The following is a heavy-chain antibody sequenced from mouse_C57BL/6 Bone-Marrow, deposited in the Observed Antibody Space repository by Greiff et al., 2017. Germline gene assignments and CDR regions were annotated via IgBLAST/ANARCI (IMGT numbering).Heavy chain of an antibody. CDR3: TGWSFAY. Sequence: EVQLQQSGPVLVRPGASVKMSCKTSGYTFTSYWMHWLKQRLGQGLEWIGAIYPGNSDTSYNQKFKGKAKLTAVTSASTAYMELSILTNEDSAVYYCTGWSFAYWGQGTLVTVSA. D-gene: IGHD3-3*01. CDR2: IYPGNSDT. CDR1: GYTFTSYW. V-gene: IGHV1-5*01. J-gene: IGHJ3*01.